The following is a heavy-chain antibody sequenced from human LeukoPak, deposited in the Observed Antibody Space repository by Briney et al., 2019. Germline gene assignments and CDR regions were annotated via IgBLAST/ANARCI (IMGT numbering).Heavy chain of an antibody. CDR1: GGSISSSSYY. V-gene: IGHV4-39*01. D-gene: IGHD3-10*01. Sequence: SETLSPTCTVSGGSISSSSYYWGWIRQPPGKGLEWIGSIYYSGSTYYNPSLKSRVTISVDTSKNQFSLKLSSVTAADTAVYYCARLDRLDGSGSYFDYWGQGTLVTVSS. CDR3: ARLDRLDGSGSYFDY. CDR2: IYYSGST. J-gene: IGHJ4*02.